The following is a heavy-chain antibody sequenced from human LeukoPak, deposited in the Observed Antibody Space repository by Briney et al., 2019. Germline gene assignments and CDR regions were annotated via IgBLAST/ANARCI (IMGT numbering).Heavy chain of an antibody. CDR3: ARDCGGSCYDAFDI. CDR2: ISSSGSTI. Sequence: GGSLRLSCAASGFTFSSYEMNWVRQAPGKGLEWVSYISSSGSTIYYADSVKGRFTISRDNAKNSLYLQMNSLRAEDTAVYYCARDCGGSCYDAFDIWGQGTMVTVSS. V-gene: IGHV3-48*03. CDR1: GFTFSSYE. J-gene: IGHJ3*02. D-gene: IGHD2-15*01.